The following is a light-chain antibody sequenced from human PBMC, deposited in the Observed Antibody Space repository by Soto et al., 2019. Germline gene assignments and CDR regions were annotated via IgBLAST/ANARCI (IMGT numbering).Light chain of an antibody. Sequence: EIVLTQSPATLSLSPGERATLSCRASQSVSNYLAWFQQKPGQAPRHLIYDASNRATGIPARFSGSGSGTDFPLTISSLEPEDFAVYYCQQRSSWPLLTFGGGTKVEI. J-gene: IGKJ4*01. V-gene: IGKV3-11*01. CDR2: DAS. CDR3: QQRSSWPLLT. CDR1: QSVSNY.